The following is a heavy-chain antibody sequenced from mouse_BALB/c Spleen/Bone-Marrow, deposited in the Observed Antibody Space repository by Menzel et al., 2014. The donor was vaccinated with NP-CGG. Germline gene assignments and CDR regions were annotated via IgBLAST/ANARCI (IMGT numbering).Heavy chain of an antibody. D-gene: IGHD2-4*01. V-gene: IGHV5-6-3*01. Sequence: EVQRVESGGGLVQPGGSLKLSCAASGFTFSSYGMSWVRQTPDKRLELVATINSNGGSTYYPDSVKGRFTISRDNAKNTLYLQMSSLKSEDTAMYYCARDMITTRRFAYWGQGTLVTVSA. CDR2: INSNGGST. CDR1: GFTFSSYG. J-gene: IGHJ3*01. CDR3: ARDMITTRRFAY.